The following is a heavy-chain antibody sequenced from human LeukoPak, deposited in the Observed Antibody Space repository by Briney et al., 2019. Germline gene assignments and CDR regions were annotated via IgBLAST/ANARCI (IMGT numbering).Heavy chain of an antibody. CDR3: AREALITPPARGSMGV. J-gene: IGHJ6*04. Sequence: SETLSLTCTVSGGSLSSGSYYWSWIRHPPGMGLDGIGYIYYSGSTNYNPSLKSPVTISVDPCQNQFSLKLISVTAAGAAVYYWAREALITPPARGSMGVWGKGTTVTVSS. CDR1: GGSLSSGSYY. D-gene: IGHD1-14*01. CDR2: IYYSGST. V-gene: IGHV4-61*01.